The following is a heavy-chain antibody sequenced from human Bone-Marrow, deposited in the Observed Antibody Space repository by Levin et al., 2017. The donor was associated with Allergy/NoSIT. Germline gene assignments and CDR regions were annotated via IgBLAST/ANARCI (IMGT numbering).Heavy chain of an antibody. CDR2: IKQDGSEK. J-gene: IGHJ2*01. D-gene: IGHD6-19*01. Sequence: LSGGSLRLSCAASGFTFSSYWMSWVRQAPGKGLEWVANIKQDGSEKYYVDSVKGRFTISRDNAKNSLYLQMNSLRAEDTAVYYCARVGSGWYVDWYFDLWGRGTLVTVSS. CDR1: GFTFSSYW. CDR3: ARVGSGWYVDWYFDL. V-gene: IGHV3-7*01.